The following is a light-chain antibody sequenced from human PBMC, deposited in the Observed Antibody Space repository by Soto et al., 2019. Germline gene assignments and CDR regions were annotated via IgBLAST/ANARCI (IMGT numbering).Light chain of an antibody. Sequence: DIQMTQSPSTLSASVGDRVNITCRASQSISSWLAWYQQKPGKAPKLLIYKASSLESGVPSRFSGSGSGTEFTLTISSLQPDDFATYYCQQYNSYRLTFGGGTKVEIK. V-gene: IGKV1-5*03. CDR3: QQYNSYRLT. J-gene: IGKJ4*01. CDR2: KAS. CDR1: QSISSW.